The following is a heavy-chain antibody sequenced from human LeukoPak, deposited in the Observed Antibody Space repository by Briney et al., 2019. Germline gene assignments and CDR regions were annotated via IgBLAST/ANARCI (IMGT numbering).Heavy chain of an antibody. J-gene: IGHJ4*02. CDR3: ARDPYISGWGVSDY. D-gene: IGHD6-19*01. CDR2: INPGNGNT. V-gene: IGHV1-3*01. Sequence: ASVKVSCKASGYTFTGYYIHWVRQAPGQRPEWMGWINPGNGNTKYSQNFQGRVTITRDTSASTAYMELSSLRSEDTAVYFCARDPYISGWGVSDYWGQGTLVTVSS. CDR1: GYTFTGYY.